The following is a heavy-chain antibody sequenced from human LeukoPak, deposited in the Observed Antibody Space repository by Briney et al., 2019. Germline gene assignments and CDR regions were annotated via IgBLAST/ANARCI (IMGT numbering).Heavy chain of an antibody. CDR1: GGSFSGYY. D-gene: IGHD1-20*01. J-gene: IGHJ5*02. Sequence: SETLSLICAVYGGSFSGYYWSWIRQPPGKGLEWIGEINHSGSTNYNPSLKSRVTISVDTSKNQFSLKLSSVTAADTAVYYCARGALTNWRFDPWGQGTLVTVSS. CDR3: ARGALTNWRFDP. V-gene: IGHV4-34*01. CDR2: INHSGST.